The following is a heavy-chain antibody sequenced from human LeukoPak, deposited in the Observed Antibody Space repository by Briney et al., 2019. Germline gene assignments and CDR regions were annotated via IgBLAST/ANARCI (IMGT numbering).Heavy chain of an antibody. CDR3: ARQSGSGTYYKEAFEY. J-gene: IGHJ4*02. CDR2: IDPRDSYT. V-gene: IGHV5-10-1*01. Sequence: GESLKISFKGPGYRFTSYWISWVRPMPGKGLGWMGRIDPRDSYTNYSPSFQGHVTISADKSITTAYLQWSSLTASDTGMYYCARQSGSGTYYKEAFEYWGQGTLVTVSS. CDR1: GYRFTSYW. D-gene: IGHD3-10*01.